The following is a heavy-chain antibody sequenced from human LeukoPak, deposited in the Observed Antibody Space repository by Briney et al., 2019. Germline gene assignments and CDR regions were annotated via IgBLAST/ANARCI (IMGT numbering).Heavy chain of an antibody. J-gene: IGHJ4*02. V-gene: IGHV3-74*01. CDR1: GFTFSSYW. CDR3: ARADDGVYSWVNY. Sequence: PGGSLTLSCAASGFTFSSYWMHWVRQAPGKGLVWVSRINSDGSSTSCADSVKGRFTISRDNAKNTLYLQMNSLRAEDTAVYYCARADDGVYSWVNYWRQAWLVTVSS. CDR2: INSDGSST. D-gene: IGHD4-23*01.